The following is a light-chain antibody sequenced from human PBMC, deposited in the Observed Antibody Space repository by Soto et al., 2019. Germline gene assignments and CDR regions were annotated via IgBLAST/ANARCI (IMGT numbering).Light chain of an antibody. Sequence: DIQMTQPPSSLSASVGDRVTITCRASQTISNYLNWYQQKPGKAPVLLIFAASSLQSGVPSRFSGSRSGRNFTLAISSLQPADSAIYYCQQTYSVPPTFGRGTKVDIK. J-gene: IGKJ1*01. V-gene: IGKV1-39*01. CDR2: AAS. CDR3: QQTYSVPPT. CDR1: QTISNY.